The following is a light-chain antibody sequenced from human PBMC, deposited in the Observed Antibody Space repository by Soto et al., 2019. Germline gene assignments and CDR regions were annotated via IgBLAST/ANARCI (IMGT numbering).Light chain of an antibody. CDR1: QSISSY. CDR2: AAS. CDR3: QQSYSTLTWT. V-gene: IGKV1-39*01. Sequence: DIQMTQSPSSLSASVGDRVTITCRASQSISSYLNWYQQKPGKAPKLLIYAASSLQSGVPSRFSGSGSGTDFNLTISSLQPEDFATYYWQQSYSTLTWTFGQGTKVEIK. J-gene: IGKJ1*01.